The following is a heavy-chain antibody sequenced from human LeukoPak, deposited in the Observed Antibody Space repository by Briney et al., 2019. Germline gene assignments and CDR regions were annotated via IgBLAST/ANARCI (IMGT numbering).Heavy chain of an antibody. CDR3: AKDREILTGCLDY. CDR2: ISYDGSNK. D-gene: IGHD3-9*01. J-gene: IGHJ4*02. V-gene: IGHV3-30*18. CDR1: GFIFSRYG. Sequence: PGGSLRLSCAASGFIFSRYGMRWVRQAPGKGLEWVAVISYDGSNKYYVDSVKGRFTISKDNSKNTLYLPMNSLRAEDTAVYYSAKDREILTGCLDYWGQGTLVTVSS.